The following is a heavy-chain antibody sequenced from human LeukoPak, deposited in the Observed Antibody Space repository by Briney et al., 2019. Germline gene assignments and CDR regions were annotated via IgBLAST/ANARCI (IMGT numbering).Heavy chain of an antibody. CDR2: ISSNGGST. CDR3: VKDGSGSYYTYYFDY. Sequence: GGSLRLSCSASGFTFSRYAVHWVRQAPGKGLEYVSAISSNGGSTYYADSVKGRFTISRDNSKNTLYLQMSSLRTEDTAVYYCVKDGSGSYYTYYFDYWGQGTLVTVSS. CDR1: GFTFSRYA. V-gene: IGHV3-64D*06. J-gene: IGHJ4*02. D-gene: IGHD3-10*01.